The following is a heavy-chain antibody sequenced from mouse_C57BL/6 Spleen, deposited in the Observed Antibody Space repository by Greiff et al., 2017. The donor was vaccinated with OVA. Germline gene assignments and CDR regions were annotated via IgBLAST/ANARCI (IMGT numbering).Heavy chain of an antibody. D-gene: IGHD2-2*01. V-gene: IGHV5-17*01. CDR1: GFTFSDYG. CDR2: ISSGSSTI. J-gene: IGHJ3*01. CDR3: ARNGSGYLFAY. Sequence: DVMLVESGGGLVKPGGSLKLSCAASGFTFSDYGMHWVRQAPEKGLEWVAYISSGSSTIYYADTVKGRFTISRDNAKNTLFLQMTSLRSEDTAMYYCARNGSGYLFAYWGQGTLVTVSA.